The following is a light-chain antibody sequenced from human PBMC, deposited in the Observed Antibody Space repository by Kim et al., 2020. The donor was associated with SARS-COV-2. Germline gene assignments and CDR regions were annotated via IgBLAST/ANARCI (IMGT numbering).Light chain of an antibody. V-gene: IGLV3-1*01. Sequence: VSPGQTASTTCSGDKSGDKYACWYQQKPGQSPVLVIYQDRKWPSGIPERFSGSNSGNTATLTISGTQAMDEADYYCQAWDSSTAWVFGGGTQLTVL. CDR2: QDR. CDR3: QAWDSSTAWV. J-gene: IGLJ3*02. CDR1: KSGDKY.